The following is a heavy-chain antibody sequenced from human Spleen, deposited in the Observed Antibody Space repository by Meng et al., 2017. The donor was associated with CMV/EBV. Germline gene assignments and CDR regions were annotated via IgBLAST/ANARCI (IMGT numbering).Heavy chain of an antibody. J-gene: IGHJ4*02. CDR3: ARDFPYCSGGSCYSDYFDY. Sequence: SETLSLTCSFHGGSFNAYYWGWIRQPPGRGLEWIATIYNTGITYYNPSLKSRVTISVDTSTNQLSLKLSSVTAADTAVYYCARDFPYCSGGSCYSDYFDYWGQGTLVTVSS. CDR1: GGSFNAYY. CDR2: IYNTGIT. D-gene: IGHD2-15*01. V-gene: IGHV4-34*01.